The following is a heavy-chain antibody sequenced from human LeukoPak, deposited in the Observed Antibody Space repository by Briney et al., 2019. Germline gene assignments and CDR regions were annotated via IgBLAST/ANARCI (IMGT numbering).Heavy chain of an antibody. Sequence: GGSLRLSCATSGFTFSAYEMNWVRQAPGKGLEWVSYISSSDTTVYYADSVKGRFTISRDNDKNSLYLQMNSLRAEDTAVYYCAGVDFWSRDSSSWYYFDYWGQGTLVTVSS. CDR2: ISSSDTTV. V-gene: IGHV3-48*03. CDR3: AGVDFWSRDSSSWYYFDY. D-gene: IGHD6-13*01. CDR1: GFTFSAYE. J-gene: IGHJ4*02.